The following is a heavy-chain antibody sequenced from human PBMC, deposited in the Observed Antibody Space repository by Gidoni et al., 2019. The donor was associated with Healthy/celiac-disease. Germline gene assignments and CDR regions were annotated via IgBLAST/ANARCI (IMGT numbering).Heavy chain of an antibody. CDR1: GYTFTSYD. V-gene: IGHV1-8*01. CDR3: ARGPPGYDFWSGYYPSWYYYYGMDV. Sequence: QVQLVQSGAEVKKPGASVKVSCKATGYTFTSYDINWLRQATGQGLEWMGWMNPNSGNTGYAQKFQGRVTMTRNTSISTAYMELSSLRSEDTAVYYCARGPPGYDFWSGYYPSWYYYYGMDVWGQGTTVTVSS. CDR2: MNPNSGNT. J-gene: IGHJ6*02. D-gene: IGHD3-3*01.